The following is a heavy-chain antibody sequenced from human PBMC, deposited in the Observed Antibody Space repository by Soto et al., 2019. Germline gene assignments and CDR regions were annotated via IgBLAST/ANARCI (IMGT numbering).Heavy chain of an antibody. Sequence: SVKVSCKASGGTFSSYAISWVRQAPGQGLEWVGGIIPIFGTANYAQKFQGRVTITADESTSTAYMELSSLRSEDTAVYYCAREVDYYDSSGYSVPQAFDIWGQGTMVTVSS. J-gene: IGHJ3*02. CDR3: AREVDYYDSSGYSVPQAFDI. V-gene: IGHV1-69*13. CDR1: GGTFSSYA. D-gene: IGHD3-22*01. CDR2: IIPIFGTA.